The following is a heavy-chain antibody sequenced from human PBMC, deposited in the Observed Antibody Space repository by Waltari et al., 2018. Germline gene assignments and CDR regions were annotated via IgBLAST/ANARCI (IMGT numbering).Heavy chain of an antibody. Sequence: EVQLVESGGGLVEPGGSLRLSCSASRFTFRSHSMHGVRQAPGNGLEWVSSISSSGSYIYYADSVRGRFTISRDNAKNSLYLQLNSLRVEDTAVYYCAREVRGYSYGYIDLWGRGTLVTVSS. CDR2: ISSSGSYI. CDR1: RFTFRSHS. V-gene: IGHV3-21*01. CDR3: AREVRGYSYGYIDL. J-gene: IGHJ2*01. D-gene: IGHD5-18*01.